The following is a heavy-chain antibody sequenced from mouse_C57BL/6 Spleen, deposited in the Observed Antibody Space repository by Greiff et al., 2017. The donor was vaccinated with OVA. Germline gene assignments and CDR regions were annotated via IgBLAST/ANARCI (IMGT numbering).Heavy chain of an antibody. CDR3: ASLVDGYYVGY. Sequence: EVQLQQSGPELVKPGASVKISCKASGYTFTDYYMNWVKQSHGKSLEWIGDINPNNGGTSYNQKFKGKATLTVDKSSSTAYMELRSLTSEDSAVYYCASLVDGYYVGYWGQGTTLTVSS. J-gene: IGHJ2*01. V-gene: IGHV1-26*01. CDR1: GYTFTDYY. D-gene: IGHD2-3*01. CDR2: INPNNGGT.